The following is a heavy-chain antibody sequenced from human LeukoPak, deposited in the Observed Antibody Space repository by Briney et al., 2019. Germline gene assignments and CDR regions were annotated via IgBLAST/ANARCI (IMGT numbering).Heavy chain of an antibody. V-gene: IGHV3-23*01. CDR1: VSLPLNRYS. Sequence: GGSLRLSCASSVSLPLNRYSMSSVRQAPGKGLEWVSAITSSGETTYYADSVKGRFTISRDNSKNMVYMQMNSLRAEDAATYYCAKMRGYFDYWGQGSLITVSS. J-gene: IGHJ4*02. CDR3: AKMRGYFDY. CDR2: ITSSGETT. D-gene: IGHD3-10*01.